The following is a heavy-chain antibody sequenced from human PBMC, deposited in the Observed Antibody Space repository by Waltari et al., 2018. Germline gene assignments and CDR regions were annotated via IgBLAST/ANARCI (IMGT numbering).Heavy chain of an antibody. Sequence: EVQLVQSGAEVKKPGATVKISCKASGYTFTDYYMHWVQQAPGQGLEWMGRVCTEDSETIYAEKYQGRVTITADTSTEPAYMELSSLRSEDTAVYYCATGDTVTTGNYYYYYMDVWGKGTTVTVSS. D-gene: IGHD4-17*01. CDR2: VCTEDSET. J-gene: IGHJ6*03. CDR3: ATGDTVTTGNYYYYYMDV. CDR1: GYTFTDYY. V-gene: IGHV1-69-2*01.